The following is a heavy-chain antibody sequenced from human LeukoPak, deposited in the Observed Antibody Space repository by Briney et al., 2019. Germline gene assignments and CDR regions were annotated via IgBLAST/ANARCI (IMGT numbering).Heavy chain of an antibody. CDR3: ARDDYYVASEN. D-gene: IGHD1-26*01. CDR1: GFSFISYA. CDR2: MSGGGSDI. V-gene: IGHV3-30*02. Sequence: GGSLRLSCAASGFSFISYAMLWVRQAPGKGLEWVACMSGGGSDIFYAESLKGRFTISRDNAKSTLFLQMHSLRAEDTGVYYCARDDYYVASENWGQGALVTVSS. J-gene: IGHJ4*02.